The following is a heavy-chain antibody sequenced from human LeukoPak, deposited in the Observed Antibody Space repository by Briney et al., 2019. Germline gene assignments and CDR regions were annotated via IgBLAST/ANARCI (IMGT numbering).Heavy chain of an antibody. CDR3: ARDGRVVVPAAIGCCFDY. CDR2: IWYDGSNK. Sequence: PGGSLRLSCAASGFTFSSYGMHWVRQAPGKGLEWVPVIWYDGSNKYYADSVKGRFTISRDNSKNTLYLQMNSLRAEDTAVYYCARDGRVVVPAAIGCCFDYWGQGTLVAVSS. D-gene: IGHD2-2*01. CDR1: GFTFSSYG. J-gene: IGHJ4*02. V-gene: IGHV3-33*01.